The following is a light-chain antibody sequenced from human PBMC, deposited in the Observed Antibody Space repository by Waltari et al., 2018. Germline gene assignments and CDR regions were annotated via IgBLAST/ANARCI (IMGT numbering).Light chain of an antibody. CDR3: LSPETRGSWV. CDR2: KDR. Sequence: SYELTQSPSVSLSPGQTARLTCSGDAFHKKNAYWYQKKPGQAPVLIIFKDRERPSGIPERFSGSTSGTTVTLTITGVQAEDEADYYCLSPETRGSWVFGGGTKLTVL. V-gene: IGLV3-25*03. CDR1: AFHKKN. J-gene: IGLJ2*01.